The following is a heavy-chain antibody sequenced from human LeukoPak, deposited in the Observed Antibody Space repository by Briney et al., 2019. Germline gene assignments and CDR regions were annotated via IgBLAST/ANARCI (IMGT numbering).Heavy chain of an antibody. Sequence: ASVKVSCKASGYTFTSYDINWVRQATGQGLEWMGWMNPNSGNTGYAQKFQGRVTMTRDTSTSTVYMELSSLRSEDTAVYYCARDPPYCSSTSCYPQNWFDPWGQGTLVTVSS. CDR2: MNPNSGNT. V-gene: IGHV1-8*01. D-gene: IGHD2-2*01. CDR3: ARDPPYCSSTSCYPQNWFDP. CDR1: GYTFTSYD. J-gene: IGHJ5*02.